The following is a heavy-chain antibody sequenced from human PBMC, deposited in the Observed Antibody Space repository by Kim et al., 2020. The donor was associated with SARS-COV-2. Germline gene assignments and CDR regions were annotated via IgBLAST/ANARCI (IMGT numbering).Heavy chain of an antibody. CDR3: CTNGWSGSMPFDY. D-gene: IGHD3-3*01. J-gene: IGHJ4*01. Sequence: GGSLRLSCVTSGFTFNNVWVSWVRQGPGKGPEWVGRIKKTTDEGTTDYAAAVKGRFVVSRDAPKKTVYLQMNSLKTEDTGIYFCCTNGWSGSMPFDYWG. CDR1: GFTFNNVW. CDR2: IKKTTDEGTT. V-gene: IGHV3-15*01.